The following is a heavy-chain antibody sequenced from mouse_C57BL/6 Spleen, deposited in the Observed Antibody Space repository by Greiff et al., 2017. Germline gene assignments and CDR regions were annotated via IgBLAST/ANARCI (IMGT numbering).Heavy chain of an antibody. CDR3: ARSSLHAMDY. Sequence: EVKLVESVGGLVQPGGSLSLSCAASGFTFTDYYMSWVRQPPGKALEWLGFIRYKANGYTTEYSASVKGRFTISRDNSQSILYLQMNALRDEDSATYYCARSSLHAMDYWGQGTSVTVSS. CDR1: GFTFTDYY. D-gene: IGHD2-10*01. CDR2: IRYKANGYTT. J-gene: IGHJ4*01. V-gene: IGHV7-3*01.